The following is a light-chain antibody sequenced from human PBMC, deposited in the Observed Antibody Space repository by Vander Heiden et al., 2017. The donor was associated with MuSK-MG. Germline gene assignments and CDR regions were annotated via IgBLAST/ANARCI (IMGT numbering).Light chain of an antibody. V-gene: IGLV2-23*02. CDR1: DVGGYNF. J-gene: IGLJ3*02. CDR3: CSYAGGRTYVL. Sequence: DVGGYNFVSWYQQHPGKAPRLMIYDVTKRPSGVSNRFSGSKSGSTASLTISWLQAEDEAHYYCCSYAGGRTYVLFGGGTKVTVL. CDR2: DVT.